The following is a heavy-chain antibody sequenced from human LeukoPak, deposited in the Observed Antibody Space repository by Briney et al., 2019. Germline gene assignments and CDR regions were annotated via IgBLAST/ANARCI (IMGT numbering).Heavy chain of an antibody. V-gene: IGHV3-30*02. CDR2: IRYEGSNK. CDR1: GFTFSSYG. J-gene: IGHJ4*02. Sequence: GGSLRLSCAASGFTFSSYGMHWVRQAPGKGLEWVAFIRYEGSNKYYADSVKGRFTISRDNSKNTLYLQMNSLRAEDTAVYYCASLVVVIANDYWGQGTLVTVSS. D-gene: IGHD2-21*01. CDR3: ASLVVVIANDY.